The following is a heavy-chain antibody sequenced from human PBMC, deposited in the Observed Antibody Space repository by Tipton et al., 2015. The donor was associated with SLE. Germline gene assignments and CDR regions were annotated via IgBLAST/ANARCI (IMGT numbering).Heavy chain of an antibody. CDR3: AKYFYDATGYQSVDS. Sequence: TLSLTCTVSGVSISDHYWSWIRQPPGKGLECLGYVFYSGSSDFYRAHYSPSLMSRVIISVDSSKNQFSLRLTSVTAADTAVYYCAKYFYDATGYQSVDSWGQGALVPVSS. D-gene: IGHD3-22*01. CDR2: VFYSGSSDFYRA. V-gene: IGHV4-59*11. J-gene: IGHJ4*02. CDR1: GVSISDHY.